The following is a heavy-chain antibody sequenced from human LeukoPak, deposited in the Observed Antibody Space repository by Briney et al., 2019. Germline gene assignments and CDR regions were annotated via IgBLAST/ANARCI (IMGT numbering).Heavy chain of an antibody. CDR2: IYPGDSDT. Sequence: GESLKISCKGSGYTFTTYWIAWVRQMPGKGLGWMGIIYPGDSDTRYSPSFQGQVTISADKSISTAYLQWSSLKASDTAMFYCARLGITGTTLYYFDYWGQGTLVTVSS. V-gene: IGHV5-51*01. CDR1: GYTFTTYW. J-gene: IGHJ4*02. D-gene: IGHD1-20*01. CDR3: ARLGITGTTLYYFDY.